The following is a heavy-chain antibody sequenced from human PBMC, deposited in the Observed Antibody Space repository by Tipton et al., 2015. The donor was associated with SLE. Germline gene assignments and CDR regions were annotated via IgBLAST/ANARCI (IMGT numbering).Heavy chain of an antibody. CDR1: GDSINSSPYY. CDR3: ATSNLARGRWFFDL. D-gene: IGHD4-11*01. Sequence: TLSLTCTVSGDSINSSPYYWAWIRQPPGRGLEWIGTIYSSGSTYYNPSLRSRVTISVDTSKNQFSLELTSLTAEDTAVYHCATSNLARGRWFFDLWGRGTLLTVSS. V-gene: IGHV4-39*07. CDR2: IYSSGST. J-gene: IGHJ2*01.